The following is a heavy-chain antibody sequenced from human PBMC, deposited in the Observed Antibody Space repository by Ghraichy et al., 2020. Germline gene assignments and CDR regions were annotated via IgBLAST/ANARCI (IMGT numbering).Heavy chain of an antibody. J-gene: IGHJ6*02. D-gene: IGHD2-15*01. CDR2: ISSSSSYI. CDR3: ARKICSGGSCYYYYGMDV. Sequence: GGSLRLSCAASGFTFSSYSMNWVRQAPGKGLEWVSSISSSSSYIYYADSVKGRFTISRDNAKNSLYLQMNSLRAEDTAVYYCARKICSGGSCYYYYGMDVWGQGTTVTVSS. V-gene: IGHV3-21*01. CDR1: GFTFSSYS.